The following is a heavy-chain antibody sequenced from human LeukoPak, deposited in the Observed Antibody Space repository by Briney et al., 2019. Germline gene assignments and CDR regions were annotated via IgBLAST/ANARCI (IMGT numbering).Heavy chain of an antibody. Sequence: GGSLRLSCAASGFTFSSYGMHWVRQAPGKGLEWVAVIWYDGSNKYYADSVKGRFTISRDNSKNTLYLQMNSLRAEDTAVYYCAKDYGGNDAFDIWGQGTMVTVSS. CDR1: GFTFSSYG. CDR3: AKDYGGNDAFDI. J-gene: IGHJ3*02. CDR2: IWYDGSNK. V-gene: IGHV3-33*06. D-gene: IGHD3-16*01.